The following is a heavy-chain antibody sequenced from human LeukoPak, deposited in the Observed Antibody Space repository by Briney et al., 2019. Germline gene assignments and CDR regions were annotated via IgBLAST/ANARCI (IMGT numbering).Heavy chain of an antibody. J-gene: IGHJ4*02. Sequence: PGGSLRLSCTASGFTFSNYCMHWVRQTPGKGLIWVSRICPGGTITNYGDSVKGRFTISRDDAKNMMFLQMNSLRADDTAVYYCVRDFRSADYWGQGILVTVSS. CDR3: VRDFRSADY. CDR1: GFTFSNYC. V-gene: IGHV3-74*01. CDR2: ICPGGTIT.